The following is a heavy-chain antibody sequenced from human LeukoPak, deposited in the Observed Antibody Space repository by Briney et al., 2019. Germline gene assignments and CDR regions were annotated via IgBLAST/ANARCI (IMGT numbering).Heavy chain of an antibody. D-gene: IGHD6-19*01. V-gene: IGHV3-7*01. CDR1: GFTLSRHW. J-gene: IGHJ4*02. Sequence: GGSLRLSCAASGFTLSRHWMSWVRQAPGKGLERVAHMNQDGSAIYSIDSVKGRFTISRDNDKNSLYLQMTGLTVADTAVYYCARTVPGYPDDYFDYWGQGTLVTVSS. CDR2: MNQDGSAI. CDR3: ARTVPGYPDDYFDY.